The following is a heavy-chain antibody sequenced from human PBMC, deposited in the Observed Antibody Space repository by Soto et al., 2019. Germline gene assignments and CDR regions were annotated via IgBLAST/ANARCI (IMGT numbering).Heavy chain of an antibody. CDR2: IGGSGGST. V-gene: IGHV3-23*01. J-gene: IGHJ5*02. Sequence: EVRLLESGGGLGQPGGSLRLSCGASGFTFSSYAMSWVRQAPGKGLEWVSAIGGSGGSTYYGDSVKGRFTISRDNSKNTLYLQMNSLRAEDTAVYYCAKGGLRFVEWLLFAAPWGQGTLVSVSS. CDR3: AKGGLRFVEWLLFAAP. D-gene: IGHD3-3*01. CDR1: GFTFSSYA.